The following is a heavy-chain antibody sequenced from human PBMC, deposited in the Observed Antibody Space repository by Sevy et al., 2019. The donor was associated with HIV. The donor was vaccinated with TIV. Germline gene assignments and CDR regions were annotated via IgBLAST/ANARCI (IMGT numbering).Heavy chain of an antibody. V-gene: IGHV3-7*01. J-gene: IGHJ4*02. Sequence: GGSLRLSCAASGFTFTDYWVSWVRQTPGKGLEWVATIKQDESEKYYVDSVKGRFAISRDNGKNSVSLQMNGLRAEDTALYYCAREVGGYNWRPYYFDSWGQGTLVTVSS. D-gene: IGHD5-12*01. CDR2: IKQDESEK. CDR1: GFTFTDYW. CDR3: AREVGGYNWRPYYFDS.